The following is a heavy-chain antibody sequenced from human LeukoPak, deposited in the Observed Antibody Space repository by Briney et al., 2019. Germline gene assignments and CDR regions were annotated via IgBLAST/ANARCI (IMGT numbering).Heavy chain of an antibody. CDR1: GDIFSTNSAA. CDR2: TYYRSKWYY. Sequence: SQTLSLTCAISGDIFSTNSAAWNWLRQSPSRGLEWLGRTYYRSKWYYDYAVSVKSRISINPDTTKNQLSLQLNSVTPEDTAVYYGARYYDIHGLDVWGQGTTVTVSS. CDR3: ARYYDIHGLDV. V-gene: IGHV6-1*01. D-gene: IGHD3-9*01. J-gene: IGHJ6*02.